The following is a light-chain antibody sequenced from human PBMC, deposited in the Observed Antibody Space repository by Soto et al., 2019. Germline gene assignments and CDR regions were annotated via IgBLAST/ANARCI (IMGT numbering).Light chain of an antibody. J-gene: IGKJ3*01. CDR3: QQGHSFPFT. CDR1: QGISSY. V-gene: IGKV1-8*01. Sequence: AIRMTQSPSSLSASTGDRVTITCRASQGISSYLAWYQQKPGKAPKLLIYAASTLQTGVPSRFSGSGSGTDFTLTISSLQPEDFATYYCQQGHSFPFTFGPGTKVDIK. CDR2: AAS.